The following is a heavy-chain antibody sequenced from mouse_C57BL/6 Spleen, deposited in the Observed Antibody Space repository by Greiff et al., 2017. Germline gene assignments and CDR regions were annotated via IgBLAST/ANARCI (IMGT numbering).Heavy chain of an antibody. D-gene: IGHD1-1*01. Sequence: EVKLVEPGGGLVKPGGSLKLSCAASGFTFSSYAMSWVRQTPEKRLEWVATISDGGSYTYYPDNVKGRFTISRDNAKNNLYLQMSHLKSEDTAMYYCARDRGPYGQDYWGQGTTLTVSS. J-gene: IGHJ2*01. CDR3: ARDRGPYGQDY. CDR1: GFTFSSYA. V-gene: IGHV5-4*01. CDR2: ISDGGSYT.